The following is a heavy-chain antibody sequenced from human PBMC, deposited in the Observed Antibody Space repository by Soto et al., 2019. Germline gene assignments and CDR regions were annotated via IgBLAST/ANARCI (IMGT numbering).Heavy chain of an antibody. CDR1: GVSISSYY. V-gene: IGHV4-59*08. Sequence: QVQLQESGPGLVKPSETLSLTCTVSGVSISSYYWSWIRQPPGKGLEWIAYINSSVSTNYNPSLKSRVTISVDTSKNQLSLKVTSVTAADTSVYYCARHKYHEYHSGWLIDHWGQGTLVTVSS. D-gene: IGHD6-19*01. CDR2: INSSVST. CDR3: ARHKYHEYHSGWLIDH. J-gene: IGHJ4*02.